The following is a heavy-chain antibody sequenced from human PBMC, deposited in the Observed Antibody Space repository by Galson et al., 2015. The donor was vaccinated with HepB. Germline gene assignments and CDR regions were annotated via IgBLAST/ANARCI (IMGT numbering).Heavy chain of an antibody. CDR2: INPNSGGT. CDR3: ARIGSATHYEYYDFWSGHRYYYMDV. CDR1: GYTFTGYY. D-gene: IGHD3-3*01. J-gene: IGHJ6*03. Sequence: GYTFTGYYMHWVRQAPGQGLEWMGWINPNSGGTNYAQKFQGRVTMTRDTSISTAYMELSRLRSDDTAVYYCARIGSATHYEYYDFWSGHRYYYMDVWGKGTTVTVSS. V-gene: IGHV1-2*02.